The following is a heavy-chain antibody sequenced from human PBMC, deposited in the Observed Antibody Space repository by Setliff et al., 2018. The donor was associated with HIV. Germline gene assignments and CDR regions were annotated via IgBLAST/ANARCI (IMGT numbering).Heavy chain of an antibody. V-gene: IGHV4-59*11. D-gene: IGHD1-1*01. CDR3: VRADNNGRFHHYMDV. CDR1: GGSINGHS. J-gene: IGHJ6*03. CDR2: IDHSETT. Sequence: SETLSLTCTVSGGSINGHSWSWIRQPPGKVLEWIGYIDHSETTNYNPSLKSRLTISIDTSKTQFSLNLSSVTAADTAVYYCVRADNNGRFHHYMDVWGKGTTVTVSS.